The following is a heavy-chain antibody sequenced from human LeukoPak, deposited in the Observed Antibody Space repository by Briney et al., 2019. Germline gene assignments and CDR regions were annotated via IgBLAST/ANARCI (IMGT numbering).Heavy chain of an antibody. Sequence: SGTLSLTCAVSGGSISSSNWWSWVRQPPGKGLEWIGEIYHSGSTNYNPSLKSRVTISVDTSKNQFSLKLSSVTAADTAVYYCARDPHGYNSYFDYWGQGTLVTVSS. D-gene: IGHD5-24*01. J-gene: IGHJ4*02. V-gene: IGHV4-4*02. CDR1: GGSISSSNW. CDR2: IYHSGST. CDR3: ARDPHGYNSYFDY.